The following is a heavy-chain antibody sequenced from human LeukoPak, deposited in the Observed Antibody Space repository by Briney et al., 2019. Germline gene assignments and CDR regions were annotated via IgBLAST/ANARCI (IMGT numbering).Heavy chain of an antibody. CDR3: AKARYSSGWYVDY. Sequence: GGSLRLSCAASGCTFSSYAMSWVRKAPGKGLEWVSAISGSGGSTYYADSVKGRFTISRDNSKNTLYLQMNSLRAEDTAVYYCAKARYSSGWYVDYWGQGTLVTVSS. V-gene: IGHV3-23*01. D-gene: IGHD6-19*01. J-gene: IGHJ4*02. CDR1: GCTFSSYA. CDR2: ISGSGGST.